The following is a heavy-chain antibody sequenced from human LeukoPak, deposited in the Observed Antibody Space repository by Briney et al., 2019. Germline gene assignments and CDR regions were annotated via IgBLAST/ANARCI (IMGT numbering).Heavy chain of an antibody. D-gene: IGHD1-1*01. CDR2: IGISSGNT. V-gene: IGHV3-11*06. Sequence: GSLRLSCAASGFPFSEYSMNWVRQAPGKGLGWISYIGISSGNTKYADSVKGRFTVSGDNARNSLYLQMNSLRVEDTAVYYCARDHNYAFDNWGQGTLVTVSS. J-gene: IGHJ4*02. CDR3: ARDHNYAFDN. CDR1: GFPFSEYS.